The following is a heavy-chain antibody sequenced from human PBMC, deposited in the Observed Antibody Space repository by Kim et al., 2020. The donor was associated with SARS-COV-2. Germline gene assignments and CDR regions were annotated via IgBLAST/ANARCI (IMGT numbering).Heavy chain of an antibody. CDR3: AGGPRHIWKIGY. Sequence: YNADSVKGRFTISRDNADDSLYLQMNCLRGDDTGVYYCAGGPRHIWKIGYWGQGTLVTVSS. V-gene: IGHV3-48*03. J-gene: IGHJ4*02. D-gene: IGHD1-20*01.